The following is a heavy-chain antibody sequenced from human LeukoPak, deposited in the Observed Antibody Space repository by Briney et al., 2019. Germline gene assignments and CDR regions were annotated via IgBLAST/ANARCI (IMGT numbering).Heavy chain of an antibody. D-gene: IGHD3-22*01. V-gene: IGHV4-59*01. J-gene: IGHJ4*02. CDR3: AGDSSGYSFEELDY. CDR1: GGSISSYY. Sequence: SETLSLTCTVSGGSISSYYWSWIRQPPGKGLEWIGHIYYSGSTNYNPSLKSRVTISVDTSKNQFSLKLSSVTAADTAVYYCAGDSSGYSFEELDYWGQGTLVTVSS. CDR2: IYYSGST.